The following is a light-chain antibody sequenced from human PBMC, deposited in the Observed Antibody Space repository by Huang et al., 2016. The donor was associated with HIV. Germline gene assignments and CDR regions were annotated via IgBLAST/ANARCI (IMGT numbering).Light chain of an antibody. V-gene: IGKV3-15*01. CDR1: QSVGGN. CDR3: QQYNNWPLT. Sequence: EVVMAQSPATLSVSPGERATLSCRSSQSVGGNVAWYQQKPGQAPRLLIYGASTRATTFPARFSCSGSMTDFTLTISSLQSEDVAFYFFQQYNNWPLTFGGGTRVDI. CDR2: GAS. J-gene: IGKJ4*01.